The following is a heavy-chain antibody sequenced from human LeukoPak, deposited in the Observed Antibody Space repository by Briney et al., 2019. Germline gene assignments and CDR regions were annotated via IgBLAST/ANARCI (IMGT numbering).Heavy chain of an antibody. CDR1: GFTFSSYE. CDR3: AVTTGLIDDY. J-gene: IGHJ4*02. V-gene: IGHV3-48*03. CDR2: ISSSGSTI. Sequence: TGGSLRLSCAASGFTFSSYEMNWVRQAPGKGLEWVSYISSSGSTIYYADSVKGRFTISRDNAKNSLYLQMNSLRAEDTAVYYCAVTTGLIDDYRGQGTLVTVSS. D-gene: IGHD4-17*01.